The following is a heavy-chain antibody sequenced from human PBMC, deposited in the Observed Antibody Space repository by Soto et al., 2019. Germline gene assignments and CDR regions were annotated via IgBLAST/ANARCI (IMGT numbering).Heavy chain of an antibody. D-gene: IGHD1-1*01. CDR2: ISPYSGQT. Sequence: QVQLVQSGGEVKKPGASVKVSCKASGYAFTTYGLTWVRQAPGLGLEWMGWISPYSGQTSYAHNLQDRVTLTTDTSSTAAYKELRYLRADDTAVYYCARGGTTGTPGLVDFWGQGTLVTVSS. CDR1: GYAFTTYG. CDR3: ARGGTTGTPGLVDF. J-gene: IGHJ4*02. V-gene: IGHV1-18*01.